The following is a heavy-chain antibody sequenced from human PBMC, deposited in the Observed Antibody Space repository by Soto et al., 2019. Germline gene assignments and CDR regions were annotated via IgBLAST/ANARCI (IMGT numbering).Heavy chain of an antibody. D-gene: IGHD3-22*01. V-gene: IGHV4-61*08. J-gene: IGHJ6*02. Sequence: SETLSLTCTVSGGSISSGDYYWSWIRQPPGKGLEWIGYIYYSGSTNYNPSLKSRVTISVDTSKNQFSLKLSSVTAADTAVYYCARATGYYDSPYYYGMDVWGQGTTVTVSS. CDR2: IYYSGST. CDR1: GGSISSGDYY. CDR3: ARATGYYDSPYYYGMDV.